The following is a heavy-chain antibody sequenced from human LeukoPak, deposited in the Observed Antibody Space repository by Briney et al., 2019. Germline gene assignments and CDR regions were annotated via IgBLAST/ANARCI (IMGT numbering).Heavy chain of an antibody. Sequence: ASVKVSCKASGYTFTSYGISWVRQAPGQGLEWMGWISAYNGNTNYAQKLQGRVTMTTDTSTSTAYMELRSLRSDDTAVYYCARHSTMVRGVIIEYDYWGQGTLVTVSS. CDR2: ISAYNGNT. CDR3: ARHSTMVRGVIIEYDY. D-gene: IGHD3-10*01. J-gene: IGHJ4*02. CDR1: GYTFTSYG. V-gene: IGHV1-18*01.